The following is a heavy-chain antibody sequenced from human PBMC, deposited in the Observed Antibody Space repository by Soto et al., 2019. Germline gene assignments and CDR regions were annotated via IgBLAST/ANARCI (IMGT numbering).Heavy chain of an antibody. CDR2: IWYDGSNK. V-gene: IGHV3-33*01. CDR1: GFTFSSYG. J-gene: IGHJ6*02. CDR3: ARDIYCSSTSCPRLASYYYYYGMDV. Sequence: GGSLRLSCAASGFTFSSYGMHWVRQAPGKGLEWVAVIWYDGSNKYYADSVKGRFTISRGNSKNTLYLQMNSLRAEDTAVYYCARDIYCSSTSCPRLASYYYYYGMDVWGQGTTVTVSS. D-gene: IGHD2-2*01.